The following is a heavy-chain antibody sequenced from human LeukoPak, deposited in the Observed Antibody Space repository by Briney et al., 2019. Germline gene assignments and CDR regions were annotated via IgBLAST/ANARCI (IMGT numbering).Heavy chain of an antibody. D-gene: IGHD2-21*02. CDR1: GYSFNSAYY. Sequence: LETLYLTCTVSGYSFNSAYYWAWIRQSPGKGLEWLGTIYPSGITSYNPSLKSRLTISLDASKNRFSLNLKSVTAADTALYFCAQRTAYESLFDYWGQGTLVTVSS. CDR3: AQRTAYESLFDY. V-gene: IGHV4-38-2*02. CDR2: IYPSGIT. J-gene: IGHJ4*02.